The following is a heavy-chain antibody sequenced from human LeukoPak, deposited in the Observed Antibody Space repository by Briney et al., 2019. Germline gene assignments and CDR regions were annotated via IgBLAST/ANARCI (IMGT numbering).Heavy chain of an antibody. Sequence: SETLSLTCAVYGGSFSGYYWSWIRQPPEKGLEWIGEINHSGSTNYNPSLKSRVTISVDTSKNQFSLKLSSVTAADTAVYYCARGVYCSSTSCYDNWFDPWGQGTLVTVSS. J-gene: IGHJ5*02. CDR1: GGSFSGYY. D-gene: IGHD2-2*01. CDR3: ARGVYCSSTSCYDNWFDP. CDR2: INHSGST. V-gene: IGHV4-34*01.